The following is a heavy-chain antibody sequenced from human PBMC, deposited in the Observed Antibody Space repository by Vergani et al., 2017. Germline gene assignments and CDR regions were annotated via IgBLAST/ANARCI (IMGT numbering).Heavy chain of an antibody. D-gene: IGHD3-22*01. CDR2: IIPILGIA. V-gene: IGHV1-69*04. CDR3: ARSAVVMNAGWFDP. Sequence: QVQLVQSGAEVKKPGSSVKVSCKASGGTFSSYAISWVRQAPGQGLEWMGRIIPILGIANYAQKFQGRVTITADKSTSTAYMELSSLRSEDTAVYYCARSAVVMNAGWFDPWGQGTLVTVSS. J-gene: IGHJ5*02. CDR1: GGTFSSYA.